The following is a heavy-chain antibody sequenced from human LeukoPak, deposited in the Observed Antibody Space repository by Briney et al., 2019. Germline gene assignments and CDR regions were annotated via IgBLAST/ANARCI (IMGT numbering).Heavy chain of an antibody. D-gene: IGHD3-9*01. V-gene: IGHV4-39*01. CDR1: GGSISSSNFY. CDR3: ASRRLRYFDWLLSKGDAFDI. Sequence: PSETLSLTCTVSGGSISSSNFYWGWIRQPPGKGLEWIGDIYYSGNTYYNPSLQSRVTLSVDSPKNQFSLKLTSVTAADTAVYYCASRRLRYFDWLLSKGDAFDIWGQGTMVTVSS. CDR2: IYYSGNT. J-gene: IGHJ3*02.